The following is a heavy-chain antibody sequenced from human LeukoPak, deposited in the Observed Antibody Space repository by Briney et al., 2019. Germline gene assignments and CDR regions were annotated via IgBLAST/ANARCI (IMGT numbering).Heavy chain of an antibody. D-gene: IGHD3-3*01. V-gene: IGHV3-30*02. CDR3: AKGVRFLEWLPFDP. Sequence: GFTXSSXXXXWVXQAPGKXXXXXAFIRYDGSNKYYADSVKGRFTISRDNSKNTLYLQMNSLRAEDTAVYYCAKGVRFLEWLPFDPWGQGTLVTVSS. CDR1: GFTXSSXX. J-gene: IGHJ5*02. CDR2: IRYDGSNK.